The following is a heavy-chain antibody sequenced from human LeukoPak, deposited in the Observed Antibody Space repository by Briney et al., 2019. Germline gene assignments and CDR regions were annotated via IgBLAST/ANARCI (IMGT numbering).Heavy chain of an antibody. V-gene: IGHV3-30*18. J-gene: IGHJ6*02. Sequence: GRSLRLSCAASGFIFSHYGMHWDRQAPGKGLEWVAVISFDGSNKYYADSVKGRFTISSDNSKNTLYLQMNSLRAEDTAVYYCAKVIFACSSASCSNYYYYGVDVWGQGTTVTVSS. D-gene: IGHD2-2*01. CDR2: ISFDGSNK. CDR3: AKVIFACSSASCSNYYYYGVDV. CDR1: GFIFSHYG.